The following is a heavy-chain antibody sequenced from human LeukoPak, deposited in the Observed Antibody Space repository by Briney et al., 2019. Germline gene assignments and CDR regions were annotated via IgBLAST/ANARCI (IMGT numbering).Heavy chain of an antibody. CDR1: GGSISSYY. D-gene: IGHD3-16*02. Sequence: PSETLSLTCTVSGGSISSYYWSWIRQPPGKGLEWIGYIYYSGSTNYNPSLKSRVTISVDTSKDQFSLKLTSVTAADTAMYYCARHYRREDWFDPWGQGTLVTVSS. J-gene: IGHJ5*02. CDR2: IYYSGST. CDR3: ARHYRREDWFDP. V-gene: IGHV4-59*08.